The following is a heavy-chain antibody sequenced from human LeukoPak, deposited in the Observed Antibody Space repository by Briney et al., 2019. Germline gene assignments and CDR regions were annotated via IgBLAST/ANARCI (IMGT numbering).Heavy chain of an antibody. CDR2: ISSSSSYI. J-gene: IGHJ4*02. Sequence: GGSLRLSCAASGFTFSSYSMNWVRQAPGKGLEWVSSISSSSSYIYYADSVKGRFTISRDNAKDSLYLQMNSLRAEDTAVYYCARVLKVAATPDYWGQGTLVTVSS. V-gene: IGHV3-21*01. D-gene: IGHD2-15*01. CDR1: GFTFSSYS. CDR3: ARVLKVAATPDY.